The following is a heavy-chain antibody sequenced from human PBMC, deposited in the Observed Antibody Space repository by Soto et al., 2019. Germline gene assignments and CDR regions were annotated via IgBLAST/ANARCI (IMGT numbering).Heavy chain of an antibody. J-gene: IGHJ6*02. Sequence: PGGSLRLSCAASGFTFSSYAMSWVRQAPGKGLEWVSAISGSGGSTYYADSVKGRFTISRDNSKNTLYLQMNSLRAEDTAVYYCAKDVDASSSSPRYYYGMDVWGQGTTVTVSS. CDR2: ISGSGGST. V-gene: IGHV3-23*01. D-gene: IGHD6-6*01. CDR1: GFTFSSYA. CDR3: AKDVDASSSSPRYYYGMDV.